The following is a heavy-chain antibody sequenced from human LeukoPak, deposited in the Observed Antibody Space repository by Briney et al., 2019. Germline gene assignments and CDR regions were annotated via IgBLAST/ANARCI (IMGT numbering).Heavy chain of an antibody. V-gene: IGHV3-64*01. CDR1: GFTFSSYA. CDR2: ISNNGGST. J-gene: IGHJ4*02. CDR3: ARGDSGSHLDF. D-gene: IGHD1-26*01. Sequence: GGSLRLSCVASGFTFSSYAMHWVRQAPGKGLEYVSAISNNGGSTYYANSVKGRFTISRDNSKSTLSLQMGSLRAEDKAVYYCARGDSGSHLDFWGQGSLVTVSS.